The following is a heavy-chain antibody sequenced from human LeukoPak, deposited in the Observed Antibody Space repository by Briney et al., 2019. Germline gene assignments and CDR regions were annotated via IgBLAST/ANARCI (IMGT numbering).Heavy chain of an antibody. CDR2: ISYDGSNK. Sequence: GGSLRLSCAASGFTFSSYAMHWVRQAPGKGLEWVAVISYDGSNKYYVDSVKGRFTISRDNFKNTLYLQMNSLRAEDTAVYYCARQGYDILTGYPLPFDYWGQGTLVTVSS. J-gene: IGHJ4*02. CDR3: ARQGYDILTGYPLPFDY. D-gene: IGHD3-9*01. V-gene: IGHV3-30-3*01. CDR1: GFTFSSYA.